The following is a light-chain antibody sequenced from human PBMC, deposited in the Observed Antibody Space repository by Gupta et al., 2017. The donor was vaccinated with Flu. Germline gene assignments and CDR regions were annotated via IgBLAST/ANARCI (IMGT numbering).Light chain of an antibody. V-gene: IGKV1-27*01. CDR1: QGISAY. CDR2: AAT. J-gene: IGKJ1*01. Sequence: DLQMNQSPSSLSASVGDTVTITCRASQGISAYLAWYQQKPEKAPKLLIYAATTLQSGVPSRFSGSGSGTDFTLTITGLQAEDVATYYCQRYNRAPRTFGQGTKVEI. CDR3: QRYNRAPRT.